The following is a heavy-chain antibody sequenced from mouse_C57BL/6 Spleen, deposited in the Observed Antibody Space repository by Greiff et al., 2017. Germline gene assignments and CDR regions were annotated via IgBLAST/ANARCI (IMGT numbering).Heavy chain of an antibody. CDR1: GYSITSGYD. CDR3: AREDYYGSYWYFDV. V-gene: IGHV3-1*01. Sequence: EVKLVESGPGMVKPSQSLSLTCTVTGYSITSGYDWHWIRHFPGNKLEWMGYISYSGSTNYNPSLKSRISITHDTSKNHFFLKLNSVTTEDTATYYCAREDYYGSYWYFDVWGTGTTVTVSS. D-gene: IGHD1-1*01. CDR2: ISYSGST. J-gene: IGHJ1*03.